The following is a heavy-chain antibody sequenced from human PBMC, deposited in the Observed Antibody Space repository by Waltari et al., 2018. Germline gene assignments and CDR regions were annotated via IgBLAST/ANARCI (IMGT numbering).Heavy chain of an antibody. D-gene: IGHD3-3*01. CDR2: IRSKAYVGTT. V-gene: IGHV3-49*04. CDR3: TRGPVAIFGFVMPFEH. J-gene: IGHJ4*02. CDR1: GFTFGDYA. Sequence: EVQLVESGGGLVQPGRSLRLSCAVSGFTFGDYAMSWVRQAPGQGLEWVGLIRSKAYVGTTEYAASVKGRFTISRDDSKSIAFLQMNSLQTDDTAVYYCTRGPVAIFGFVMPFEHWGQGTLVTVTS.